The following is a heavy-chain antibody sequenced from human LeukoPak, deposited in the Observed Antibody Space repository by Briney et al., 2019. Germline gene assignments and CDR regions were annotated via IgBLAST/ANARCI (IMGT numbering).Heavy chain of an antibody. Sequence: ASVTVSCKASGYTFTSYAMHWVRQAPGQRLEWMGWINAGNGNTKYSQKFQGRVTTTMDTSASTAYMELSSLRSEDTAVYYCALTTVTTGWFDPWGQGTLVTVSS. CDR1: GYTFTSYA. CDR3: ALTTVTTGWFDP. V-gene: IGHV1-3*01. CDR2: INAGNGNT. J-gene: IGHJ5*02. D-gene: IGHD4-17*01.